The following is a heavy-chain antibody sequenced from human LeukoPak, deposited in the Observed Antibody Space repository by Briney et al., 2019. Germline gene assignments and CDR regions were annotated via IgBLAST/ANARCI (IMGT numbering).Heavy chain of an antibody. V-gene: IGHV1-8*01. J-gene: IGHJ4*02. CDR3: ARGPPNWGMVGY. CDR1: GYTFTSFD. Sequence: ASVKVSCKASGYTFTSFDYNLVRQATGQGLEWMGWMKSNNGHTGYAQKFQGRVTMTRDTSISTAYMELSSLTFEDTAVYYCARGPPNWGMVGYWGQGTLVTVSS. D-gene: IGHD7-27*01. CDR2: MKSNNGHT.